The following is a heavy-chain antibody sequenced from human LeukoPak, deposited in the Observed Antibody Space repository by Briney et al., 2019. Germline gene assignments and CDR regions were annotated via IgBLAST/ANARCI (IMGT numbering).Heavy chain of an antibody. J-gene: IGHJ4*02. CDR1: NGSISAYY. V-gene: IGHV4-59*12. CDR3: ARLKGGSYRIKPSFDY. D-gene: IGHD1-26*01. CDR2: IYHSGST. Sequence: SETLSLTCTVSNGSISAYYWSWIRQPPGKGLEWIGYIYHSGSTNYNPSLKSRVTMSVDTSKNQFSLKLSSVTAADTAVYYCARLKGGSYRIKPSFDYWGQGTLVTVSS.